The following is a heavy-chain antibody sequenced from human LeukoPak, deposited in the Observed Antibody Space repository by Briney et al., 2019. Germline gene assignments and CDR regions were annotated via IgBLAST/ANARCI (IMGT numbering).Heavy chain of an antibody. CDR1: GASITSYY. J-gene: IGHJ6*03. CDR2: LSSSGSS. Sequence: PETLSLTCSVSGASITSYYWSWIRQSAGKGLEWVGRLSSSGSSIHNPSLKSRLTMSVDTSKNQFSLKLSSVTAEDTAVYYCASEGIRDYYYYSMDVWGKGTTVTISS. D-gene: IGHD1-14*01. V-gene: IGHV4-4*07. CDR3: ASEGIRDYYYYSMDV.